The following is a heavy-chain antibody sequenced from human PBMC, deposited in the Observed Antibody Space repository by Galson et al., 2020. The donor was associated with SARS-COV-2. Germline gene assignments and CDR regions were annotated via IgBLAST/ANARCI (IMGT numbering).Heavy chain of an antibody. V-gene: IGHV1-69*13. D-gene: IGHD3-10*01. J-gene: IGHJ6*02. CDR3: AGELYVGKLEYYGMGV. CDR1: GGTFSRYA. Sequence: SVKVSCKASGGTFSRYAISWVRQAPGQGLEWMGGIISIFGTVDFAQKFQGRVAQKFQGRVTITADESTSTAYMELSSLRSEDTAVYYCAGELYVGKLEYYGMGVWGQGTTVTVSS. CDR2: IISIFGTV.